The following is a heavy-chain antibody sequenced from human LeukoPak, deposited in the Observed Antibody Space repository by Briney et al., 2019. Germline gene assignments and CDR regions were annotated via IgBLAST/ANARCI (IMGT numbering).Heavy chain of an antibody. D-gene: IGHD1-26*01. V-gene: IGHV3-66*01. CDR3: ARESGSYRDFDY. CDR2: IYSGGST. J-gene: IGHJ4*02. Sequence: PGGSLRLSCAASGFTFSTYAMSWVRQAPGKGLEWVSVIYSGGSTYYADSVKGRFTISRDNSKNTLYLQMNSLRAEDTAVYYCARESGSYRDFDYWGQGTLVTVSS. CDR1: GFTFSTYA.